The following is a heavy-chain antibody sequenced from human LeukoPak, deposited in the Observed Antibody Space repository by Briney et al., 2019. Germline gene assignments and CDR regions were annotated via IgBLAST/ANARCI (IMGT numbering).Heavy chain of an antibody. CDR2: INPNSGGT. D-gene: IGHD1-26*01. CDR1: GYTFIGYY. Sequence: ASVKVSCKASGYTFIGYYIHWVRQAPGQGLEWMGWINPNSGGTNYAQKFQGRVTMTRDTSISTAHMELSGLRSDDTAVYYCARDEGGYGGTYYGYFDYWGQGTLDTVSS. J-gene: IGHJ4*02. CDR3: ARDEGGYGGTYYGYFDY. V-gene: IGHV1-2*02.